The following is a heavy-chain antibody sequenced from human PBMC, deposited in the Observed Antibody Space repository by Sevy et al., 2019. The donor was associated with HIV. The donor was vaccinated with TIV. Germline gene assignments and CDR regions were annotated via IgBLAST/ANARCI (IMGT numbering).Heavy chain of an antibody. CDR2: TYYRSKWYT. CDR1: GDSVASSSAA. CDR3: ARAEVATGGYDY. Sequence: KQSQTLSLTCAISGDSVASSSAAWNWIRQSPSRGLEWLGRTYYRSKWYTDYALSVKSRIIINPGTSKNQFSLQLNSVTPEDTAVYYCARAEVATGGYDYWGQGTLVTVSS. J-gene: IGHJ4*02. V-gene: IGHV6-1*01. D-gene: IGHD5-12*01.